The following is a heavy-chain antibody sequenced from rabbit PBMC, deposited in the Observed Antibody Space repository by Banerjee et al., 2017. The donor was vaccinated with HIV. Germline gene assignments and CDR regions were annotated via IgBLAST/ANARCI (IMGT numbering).Heavy chain of an antibody. CDR1: GFDFSSYG. V-gene: IGHV1S39*01. Sequence: QEQLVESGGGLVQPGGSLKLSCKASGFDFSSYGVSWVRQAPGKGLEWIGCIKTDSGSTWYATWANGRFTISKTSSTTVTLQMTSLTAADTATYFCARNLMEGGSMWGPGTLVTVS. CDR3: ARNLMEGGSM. CDR2: IKTDSGST. J-gene: IGHJ4*01. D-gene: IGHD4-2*01.